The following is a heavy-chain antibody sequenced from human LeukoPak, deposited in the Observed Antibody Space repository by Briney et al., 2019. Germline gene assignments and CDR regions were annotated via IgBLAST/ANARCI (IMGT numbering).Heavy chain of an antibody. CDR2: IYYSGST. Sequence: SETLSLTCAVSGGSISNYYWTWIRQPPGKGLEWIGYIYYSGSTNYNPSLKSRVTISVDTSKNQFSLKLSSVTAADTAVYYCARDSFYCSSTSCYDVDEYYYYGMDVWGQGTTVTVSS. CDR3: ARDSFYCSSTSCYDVDEYYYYGMDV. D-gene: IGHD2-2*01. V-gene: IGHV4-59*01. J-gene: IGHJ6*02. CDR1: GGSISNYY.